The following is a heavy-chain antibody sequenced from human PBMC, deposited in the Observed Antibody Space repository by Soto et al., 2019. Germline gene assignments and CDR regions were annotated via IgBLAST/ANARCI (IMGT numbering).Heavy chain of an antibody. V-gene: IGHV3-11*01. CDR3: ARAVAAAGYYYYYYYYMDV. J-gene: IGHJ6*03. CDR1: GFTFSDYY. Sequence: QVQLVASGGRLVKPGGSPRLSCAASGFTFSDYYMSWIRQAPGMGQEWVSYISSSGSTIYYADSVKGRFTICRDNAKNSLYLQMNSLRAEDTAVYYCARAVAAAGYYYYYYYYMDVWGKGTTVTVSS. CDR2: ISSSGSTI. D-gene: IGHD6-13*01.